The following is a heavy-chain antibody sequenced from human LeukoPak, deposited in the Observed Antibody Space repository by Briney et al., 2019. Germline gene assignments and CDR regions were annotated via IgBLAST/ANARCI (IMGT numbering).Heavy chain of an antibody. D-gene: IGHD5/OR15-5a*01. J-gene: IGHJ3*02. V-gene: IGHV3-48*01. CDR1: GFTFSDYN. Sequence: GRSLRLSCAASGFTFSDYNMSWVRQAPGKGLEWVSFISSDFKTITYADSVKGRFTISRDNTKNSLYLQMNSLRAEDTAVYYCARDLSLSIRAFDIWGQGTMVTVSS. CDR2: ISSDFKTI. CDR3: ARDLSLSIRAFDI.